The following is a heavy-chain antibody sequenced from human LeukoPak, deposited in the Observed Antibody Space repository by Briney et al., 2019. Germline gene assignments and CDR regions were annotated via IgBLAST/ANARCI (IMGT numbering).Heavy chain of an antibody. CDR2: ISSSGSTI. J-gene: IGHJ3*02. CDR3: ARDGTTVTTRAFDI. CDR1: GFTFSSYE. V-gene: IGHV3-48*03. D-gene: IGHD4-17*01. Sequence: GGSLRLSCAASGFTFSSYEMNWVRQAPGKGLEWVSYISSSGSTIYYADSVKGRFTISRDNAKTSLYLQMNSLTAEDTAVYYCARDGTTVTTRAFDIWGQGTMVTVSS.